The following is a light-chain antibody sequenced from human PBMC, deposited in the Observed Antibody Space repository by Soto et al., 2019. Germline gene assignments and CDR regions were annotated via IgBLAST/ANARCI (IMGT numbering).Light chain of an antibody. CDR2: DGS. Sequence: DIQMTQSPSTLSASVGDRVTITCRASQSISSWLAWYQQKPGKAPKLLIYDGSNLESGVPSRFSGSGSGTEFTLTITSLQPDDFATYYCQHYNPYSGPFGQGTKVEIK. CDR3: QHYNPYSGP. V-gene: IGKV1-5*01. J-gene: IGKJ1*01. CDR1: QSISSW.